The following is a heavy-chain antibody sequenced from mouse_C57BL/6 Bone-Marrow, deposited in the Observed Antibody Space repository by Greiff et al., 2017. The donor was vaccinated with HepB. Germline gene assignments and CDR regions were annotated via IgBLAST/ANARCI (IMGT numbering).Heavy chain of an antibody. CDR1: GFTFSDAW. V-gene: IGHV6-6*01. J-gene: IGHJ3*01. CDR2: IRNKANNHAT. CDR3: TRRAYDYDVGFAY. D-gene: IGHD2-4*01. Sequence: EVQLMESGGGLVQPGGSMKLSCAASGFTFSDAWMDWVRQSPEKGLEWVAEIRNKANNHATYYAESVKGRFTISRDDSKSSVYLQMNSLRAEDTGIYYCTRRAYDYDVGFAYWGQGTLVTVSA.